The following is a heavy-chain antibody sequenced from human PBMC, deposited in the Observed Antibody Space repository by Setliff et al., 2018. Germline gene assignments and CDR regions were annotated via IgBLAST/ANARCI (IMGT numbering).Heavy chain of an antibody. V-gene: IGHV1-69*10. CDR1: GGTFSSYA. CDR2: TIPIRGIA. J-gene: IGHJ4*02. CDR3: ARDAWDYGDYGGRYWFDY. D-gene: IGHD4-17*01. Sequence: SVKVSCKASGGTFSSYAISWVRQAAGQGLEWMGGTIPIRGIANYAQKFQGRVTITADESTSTAYMELRSLRSDDTAVYYCARDAWDYGDYGGRYWFDYCGQGTLVTVSS.